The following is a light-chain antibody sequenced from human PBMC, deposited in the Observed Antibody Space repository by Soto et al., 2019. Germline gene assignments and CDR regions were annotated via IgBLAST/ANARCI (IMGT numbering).Light chain of an antibody. CDR1: QSVHTW. CDR2: KAT. CDR3: QHYNSYSEA. J-gene: IGKJ1*01. V-gene: IGKV1-5*03. Sequence: IKLKQSPSTLSASVGDRVTITCRASQSVHTWLAWFQQKPGKAPKLLIYKATTLETGVPSRFSASGSGTDFTLTISSLQPDDFATYYCQHYNSYSEAFGQRTKVDIK.